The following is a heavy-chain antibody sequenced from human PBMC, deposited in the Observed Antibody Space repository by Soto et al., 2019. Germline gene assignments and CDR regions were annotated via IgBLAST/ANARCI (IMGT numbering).Heavy chain of an antibody. V-gene: IGHV3-23*01. CDR2: ISGSGGST. CDR3: AKSAEDDYYYYYGMDV. J-gene: IGHJ6*02. Sequence: GGSLRLSCAASGFTFSSYAMSWVRQAPGKGLEWVSAISGSGGSTYYADSVKGRFTISRDNSKNTLYLQMNSLRAEDTAVYYCAKSAEDDYYYYYGMDVWGQGTTVTVSS. CDR1: GFTFSSYA. D-gene: IGHD6-19*01.